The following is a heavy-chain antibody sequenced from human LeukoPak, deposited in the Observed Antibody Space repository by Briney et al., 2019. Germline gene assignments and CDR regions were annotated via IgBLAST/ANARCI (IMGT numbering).Heavy chain of an antibody. Sequence: SETLSLTCAVSEMSFSAYYWNWIRQSPGKGLEWIGEINYGGSTKYTPSLEGRGTILIDTSKNQFSLKLTSVTAADTAVYYCARGFPPGSGSRGSHAFDVWAKGQWSPSRQ. D-gene: IGHD6-19*01. V-gene: IGHV4-34*01. CDR2: INYGGST. J-gene: IGHJ3*01. CDR1: EMSFSAYY. CDR3: ARGFPPGSGSRGSHAFDV.